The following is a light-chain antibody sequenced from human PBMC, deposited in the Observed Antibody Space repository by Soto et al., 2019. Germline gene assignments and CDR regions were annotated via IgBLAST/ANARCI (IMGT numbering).Light chain of an antibody. V-gene: IGLV2-23*02. Sequence: QSALTQPASVSGSPGQSITIPCTGTSSDIGSYNHVSWYQQHPDKAPKFIIYGVSKRPSGVSVRFSGSKSGNTASLTISGLQAGDEADYYCCSYAGSSTFVFGTGTKSPS. CDR1: SSDIGSYNH. J-gene: IGLJ1*01. CDR2: GVS. CDR3: CSYAGSSTFV.